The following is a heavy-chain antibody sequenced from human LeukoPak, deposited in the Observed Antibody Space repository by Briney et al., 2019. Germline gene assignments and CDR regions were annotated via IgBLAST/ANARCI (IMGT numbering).Heavy chain of an antibody. V-gene: IGHV3-30*02. Sequence: GGSLRLSCAASGFTFSSYGMHWVRQAPGKGLEWVAFIRYDGSNKYYADSVKGRFTISRDNSKNTLYLQMNSLRAEDTAVYYCAKVSSSGYYFGPNDYWGQGTLVTVSS. CDR1: GFTFSSYG. CDR3: AKVSSSGYYFGPNDY. D-gene: IGHD3-22*01. CDR2: IRYDGSNK. J-gene: IGHJ4*02.